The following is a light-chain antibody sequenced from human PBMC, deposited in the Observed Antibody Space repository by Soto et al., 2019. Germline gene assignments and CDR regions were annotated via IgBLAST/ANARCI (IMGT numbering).Light chain of an antibody. CDR2: AAS. CDR3: KHYNDWRWT. V-gene: IGKV3-15*01. J-gene: IGKJ1*01. CDR1: QSISSK. Sequence: EIVMTQSPATLSVSPGEGATLSCRASQSISSKLAWYQQKPGQAPRLLIYAASTRATGVPARFSGSGSGTAFTLTISSLQSEDLAVYYCKHYNDWRWTFGQGTKVEIK.